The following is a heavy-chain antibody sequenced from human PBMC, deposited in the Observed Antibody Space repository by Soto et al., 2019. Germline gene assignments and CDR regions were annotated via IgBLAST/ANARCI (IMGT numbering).Heavy chain of an antibody. V-gene: IGHV3-21*01. CDR3: ARDGAYSYYYYGMDV. Sequence: NPGGSLRLSCAASGFTFSSYSMNWVRQAPGKGLEWVSSISSSSSYIYYADSVKGRFTISRDNAKNSLYLQMNSLRAEDTAVYYCARDGAYSYYYYGMDVWGQGTTVTVSS. J-gene: IGHJ6*02. D-gene: IGHD2-15*01. CDR2: ISSSSSYI. CDR1: GFTFSSYS.